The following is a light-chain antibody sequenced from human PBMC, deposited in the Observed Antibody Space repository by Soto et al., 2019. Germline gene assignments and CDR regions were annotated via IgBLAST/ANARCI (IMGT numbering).Light chain of an antibody. V-gene: IGKV3-20*01. Sequence: EIVLTQSPGPLSLFPGDRATLSCRASQSLSSNFLAWYQQKPGQAPRLLIYGASRRATDIPDRFSGSGSGTDFALTITRLEPADFAVYFCQQYDTFPRTFGQGTKVEIQ. CDR3: QQYDTFPRT. CDR1: QSLSSNF. CDR2: GAS. J-gene: IGKJ1*01.